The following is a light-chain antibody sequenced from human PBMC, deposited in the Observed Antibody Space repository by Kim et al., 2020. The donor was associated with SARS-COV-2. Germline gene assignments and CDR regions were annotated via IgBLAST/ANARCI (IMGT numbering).Light chain of an antibody. V-gene: IGLV2-23*02. CDR3: CSYAGSSTYVV. CDR2: EVS. Sequence: HSALTQPASLSGSPGQSITISCTGTSSDVGSYNLVSWYQQHPGKAPKLMIYEVSKRPSGVSNRFSGSKSGNTASLTISGLQAEDEADYYCCSYAGSSTYVVFGGGTQLTVL. J-gene: IGLJ2*01. CDR1: SSDVGSYNL.